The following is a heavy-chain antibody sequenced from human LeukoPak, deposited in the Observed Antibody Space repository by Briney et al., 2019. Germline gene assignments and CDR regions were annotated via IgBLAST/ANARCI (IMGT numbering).Heavy chain of an antibody. Sequence: ASLKVSCKASVYTFTSYVMHWLFYFLVHGLEWMGIINPSGGSTSYAQKFQGRVTMTRDTSTSTVYMELSSLRSEDTAVYYCARTAGFSFVYWVQGTLVTVSS. CDR1: VYTFTSYV. D-gene: IGHD6-13*01. V-gene: IGHV1-46*01. CDR3: ARTAGFSFVY. J-gene: IGHJ4*02. CDR2: INPSGGST.